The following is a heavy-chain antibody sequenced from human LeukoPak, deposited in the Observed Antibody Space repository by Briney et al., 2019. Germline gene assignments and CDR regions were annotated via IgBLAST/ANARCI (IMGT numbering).Heavy chain of an antibody. CDR2: IYSGGST. J-gene: IGHJ6*02. D-gene: IGHD2-2*01. Sequence: PGGSLRLSCAASGFTVSSNYMSWVRQAPGKGLEWVSVIYSGGSTYHADSVKGRFTISRDNSKNTLYLQMNSLRAEDTAVYYCARVCCSTTNCYGCVDVWGQGTTVTVSS. V-gene: IGHV3-53*01. CDR1: GFTVSSNY. CDR3: ARVCCSTTNCYGCVDV.